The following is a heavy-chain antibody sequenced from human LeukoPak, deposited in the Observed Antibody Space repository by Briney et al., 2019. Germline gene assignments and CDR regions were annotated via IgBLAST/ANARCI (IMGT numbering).Heavy chain of an antibody. D-gene: IGHD3-22*01. V-gene: IGHV5-51*01. CDR2: IYPGDSDT. CDR1: GYSFTSFW. CDR3: ARHYSSGYYYLDY. J-gene: IGHJ4*02. Sequence: GESLKISCKGSGYSFTSFWIGWVRQMPGKGLEWMGIIYPGDSDTRYSPSFQGQVTISADKSMSTAYLQWSSLKASDTAMYYCARHYSSGYYYLDYWGQGTLVTVSS.